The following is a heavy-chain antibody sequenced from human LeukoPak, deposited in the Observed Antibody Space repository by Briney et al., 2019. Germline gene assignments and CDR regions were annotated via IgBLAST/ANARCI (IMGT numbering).Heavy chain of an antibody. CDR1: GGSFSGYY. V-gene: IGHV4-34*01. D-gene: IGHD2-21*01. J-gene: IGHJ4*01. CDR3: ARVQFCGGGGPLGGGDCFGGFDY. CDR2: INHSGST. Sequence: SEALSLTCAVYGGSFSGYYWSWIRQPPGKGLEWIGEINHSGSTNYNPSLKSRVTISVDTSKNQFSLKLSSVTAADTAVYYCARVQFCGGGGPLGGGDCFGGFDYGAKEPLVPVSS.